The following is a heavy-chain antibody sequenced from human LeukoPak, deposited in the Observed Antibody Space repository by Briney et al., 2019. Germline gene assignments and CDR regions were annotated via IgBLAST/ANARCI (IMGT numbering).Heavy chain of an antibody. CDR3: ARERDRFSSSLKSLVY. Sequence: PGVSLRRSCAGAGVTVSSYSTNSVRQAPGEWMEWGSSISSSSSYIYYADSVQGRFTISRDNAKNSLYLQMNSLSADDTAVYYCARERDRFSSSLKSLVYWGQGNLVSVSS. CDR1: GVTVSSYS. J-gene: IGHJ4*02. V-gene: IGHV3-21*01. CDR2: ISSSSSYI. D-gene: IGHD6-6*01.